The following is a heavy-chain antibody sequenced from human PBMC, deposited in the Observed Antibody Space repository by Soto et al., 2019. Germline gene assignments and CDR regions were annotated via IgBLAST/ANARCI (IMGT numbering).Heavy chain of an antibody. D-gene: IGHD4-17*01. J-gene: IGHJ4*02. CDR3: AKDLPYGAKGMVLDY. CDR2: IGGSGGST. Sequence: PGGSLRLSCAASGFTFSSYAMSWVRQAPGKGLEWVSAIGGSGGSTYYADSVKGRFTISRDNSKNTLYLQMYSLRAEDTAVYYCAKDLPYGAKGMVLDYWGQGTLVTVSS. CDR1: GFTFSSYA. V-gene: IGHV3-23*01.